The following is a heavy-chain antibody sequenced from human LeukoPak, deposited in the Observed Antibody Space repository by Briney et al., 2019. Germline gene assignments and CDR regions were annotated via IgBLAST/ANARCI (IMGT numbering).Heavy chain of an antibody. Sequence: SETLSLTCTVSGGSISSTSYYWGWIRQPPGKGLEWIGSIYYSGSTYYNPSLKSRVTISVDTSKNQFSLKLSSVTAADTAVYYCARRSGITMIVVDRAAFDIWGQGTMVTVSS. CDR3: ARRSGITMIVVDRAAFDI. J-gene: IGHJ3*02. CDR1: GGSISSTSYY. D-gene: IGHD3-22*01. V-gene: IGHV4-39*01. CDR2: IYYSGST.